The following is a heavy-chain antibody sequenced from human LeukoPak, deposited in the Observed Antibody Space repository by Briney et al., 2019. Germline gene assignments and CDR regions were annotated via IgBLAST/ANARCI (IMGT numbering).Heavy chain of an antibody. CDR2: IWYDGSNK. CDR3: ARGGYDSSGYYLYYFDY. V-gene: IGHV3-33*01. D-gene: IGHD3-22*01. Sequence: QPGRSLRLSCAASGFTFSSYGMHWVRQAPGKGLEWVAVIWYDGSNKYYADSVKGRFTISRDNSKNTLYLQMNSLRAEDTAVYYCARGGYDSSGYYLYYFDYWGQGTLVTVSS. CDR1: GFTFSSYG. J-gene: IGHJ4*02.